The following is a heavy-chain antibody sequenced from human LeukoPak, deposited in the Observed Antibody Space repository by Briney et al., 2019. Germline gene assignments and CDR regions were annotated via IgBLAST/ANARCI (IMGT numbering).Heavy chain of an antibody. CDR1: GFSFTSYA. D-gene: IGHD6-13*01. V-gene: IGHV3-23*01. J-gene: IGHJ5*02. CDR2: LTGYGGA. Sequence: GGSLRLSCEASGFSFTSYAMMWVRQAPGKGLQWIATLTGYGGAYYAGSGEGRFIVSRDISKNTFFLQMYSLRAEDTAVYYCAKGAAAGKVDWFDPWGQGTQVTVSS. CDR3: AKGAAAGKVDWFDP.